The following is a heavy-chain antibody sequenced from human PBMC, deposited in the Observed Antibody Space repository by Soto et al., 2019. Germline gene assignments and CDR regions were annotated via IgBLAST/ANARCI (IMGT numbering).Heavy chain of an antibody. D-gene: IGHD3-22*01. CDR2: ISASGGST. V-gene: IGHV3-23*01. Sequence: EVQLLESGGGLVPPGGPLRLSCAASGFTFSNYDMSWVRQAPGKGLDWVSTISASGGSTFYADSVKGRFTISRDNSKNTVYLQMNSRRVEDTAVYYCANRNYYAKSGYTYPYFDFWGQGSLVTVSS. J-gene: IGHJ4*02. CDR1: GFTFSNYD. CDR3: ANRNYYAKSGYTYPYFDF.